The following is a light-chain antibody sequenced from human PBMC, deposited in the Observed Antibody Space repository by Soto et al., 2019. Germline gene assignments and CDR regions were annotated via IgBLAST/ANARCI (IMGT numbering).Light chain of an antibody. V-gene: IGKV3-20*01. Sequence: VLTQSPDTLSLSPGERATLSCRASQSASNQYLSWYQQRPGQPPRLLIYGVFIRANGIPARFSGSGSGTDFTLTISRLEPEDFAVYYCQQYVSSPWAFGQGTKVDIK. CDR3: QQYVSSPWA. CDR1: QSASNQY. J-gene: IGKJ1*01. CDR2: GVF.